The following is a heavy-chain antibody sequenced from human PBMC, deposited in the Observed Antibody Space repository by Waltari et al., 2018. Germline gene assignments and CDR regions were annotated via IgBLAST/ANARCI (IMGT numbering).Heavy chain of an antibody. CDR2: INPNSGGT. J-gene: IGHJ4*02. CDR3: ARVRRADILTGYYFDY. D-gene: IGHD3-9*01. CDR1: GYTFTGYY. V-gene: IGHV1-2*06. Sequence: QVQLVQSGAEVKKPGASVKVSCKASGYTFTGYYMHWVRQAPGQGLGWMGRINPNSGGTNYAQKFQGRVTMTRDTSISTAYMELSRLRSDDTAVYYCARVRRADILTGYYFDYWGQGTLVTVSS.